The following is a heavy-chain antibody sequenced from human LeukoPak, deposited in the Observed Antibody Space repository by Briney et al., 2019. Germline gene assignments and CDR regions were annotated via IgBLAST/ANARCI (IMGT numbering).Heavy chain of an antibody. D-gene: IGHD1-26*01. CDR3: TLGVGATAFDY. CDR1: GFTFGDYA. J-gene: IGHJ4*02. Sequence: GGSLRLSCTASGFTFGDYAMSWFRQAPGKGLEGVGFIRSKAYGGTTEYAASVKGRFTISRDDSKSIAYLQMNSLKTEDTAVYYCTLGVGATAFDYWGQGTLVTVSS. V-gene: IGHV3-49*03. CDR2: IRSKAYGGTT.